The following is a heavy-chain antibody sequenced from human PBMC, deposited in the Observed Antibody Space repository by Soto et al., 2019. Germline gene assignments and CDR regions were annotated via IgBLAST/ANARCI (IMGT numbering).Heavy chain of an antibody. Sequence: EVQLVESGVGLVQPGGSLRLSCAASGFTFSSYSMNWVRQAPGKGLEWVSYISSSSSTIYYVDSVKGRFTISRDNAKNSLYLQINSLRDEDTAVYYCARDRAGAQYGLDVWGQGTTVTVSS. CDR2: ISSSSSTI. CDR1: GFTFSSYS. V-gene: IGHV3-48*02. CDR3: ARDRAGAQYGLDV. J-gene: IGHJ6*02. D-gene: IGHD1-26*01.